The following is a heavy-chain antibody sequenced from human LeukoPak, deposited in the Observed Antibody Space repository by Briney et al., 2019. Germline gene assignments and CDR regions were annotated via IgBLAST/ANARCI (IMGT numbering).Heavy chain of an antibody. CDR3: AKGLRGSSYDY. J-gene: IGHJ4*02. CDR2: ISGSGGNT. Sequence: GGSLRLSCAASGFTFNNFAMSWVRQAPGKGLEWVSGISGSGGNTHYTDSVKGRFTISRDNSKNTLYLQMNSLRAEDTAVYYCAKGLRGSSYDYWGQGTLVTVSS. CDR1: GFTFNNFA. V-gene: IGHV3-23*01. D-gene: IGHD6-13*01.